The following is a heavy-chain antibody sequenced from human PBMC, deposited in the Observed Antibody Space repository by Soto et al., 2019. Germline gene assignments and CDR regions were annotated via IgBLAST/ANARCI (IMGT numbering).Heavy chain of an antibody. D-gene: IGHD3-10*01. V-gene: IGHV4-39*02. CDR1: GGSISSGTYY. Sequence: SETLSLTCTVSGGSISSGTYYWGWIRQPPGKGLEWIGSLYYTGRTYYSPSLKSRVTISVDTSKNHFSLNLTSVTAADTAVYYCARRLARGVIGWFDPWGQGTLVTVSS. CDR3: ARRLARGVIGWFDP. CDR2: LYYTGRT. J-gene: IGHJ5*02.